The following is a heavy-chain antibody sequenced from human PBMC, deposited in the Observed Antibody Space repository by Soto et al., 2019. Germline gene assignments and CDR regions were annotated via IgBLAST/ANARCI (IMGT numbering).Heavy chain of an antibody. Sequence: SVKVSCKASGGTFSSYSINWVRQAPGRGLEWMGGITPIVGKANYAQKFQGRVTITADESTSTAYMELSSLRSEDSAVYYCARTRLDSSGYALDYWGQGTLVTVAT. D-gene: IGHD3-22*01. CDR1: GGTFSSYS. V-gene: IGHV1-69*01. CDR2: ITPIVGKA. J-gene: IGHJ4*02. CDR3: ARTRLDSSGYALDY.